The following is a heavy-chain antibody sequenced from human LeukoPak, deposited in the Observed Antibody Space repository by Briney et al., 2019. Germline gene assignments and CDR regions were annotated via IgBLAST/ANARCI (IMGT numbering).Heavy chain of an antibody. J-gene: IGHJ3*01. Sequence: GGSMRLSCAAYGFTVSSYAMSWVRQAPGKGLEWVSSIKGSGSYAMYADSVSGRFTTSRDNSRNTIFLQMTSLRAEDTAIYYCGRDPNGDYIGAFEFWGLGTLVSVSS. CDR1: GFTVSSYA. V-gene: IGHV3-23*01. D-gene: IGHD4-17*01. CDR3: GRDPNGDYIGAFEF. CDR2: IKGSGSYA.